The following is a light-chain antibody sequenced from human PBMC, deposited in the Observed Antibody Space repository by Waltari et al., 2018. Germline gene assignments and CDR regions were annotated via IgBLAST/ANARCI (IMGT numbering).Light chain of an antibody. CDR2: DVS. J-gene: IGLJ3*02. CDR3: SSFTLTNTWV. Sequence: QPALTQPASVSGSPGQSITISCTGTHSDVGGYDFVSWYQQHPGKAPKLIISDVSDRPSGVSPRFSASKSGITASLTISGLQPEDEATYFCSSFTLTNTWVFGGGTNLTVL. CDR1: HSDVGGYDF. V-gene: IGLV2-14*03.